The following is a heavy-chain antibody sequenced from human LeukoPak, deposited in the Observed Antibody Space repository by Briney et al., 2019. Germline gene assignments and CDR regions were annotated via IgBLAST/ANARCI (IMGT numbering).Heavy chain of an antibody. D-gene: IGHD1-1*01. CDR2: TYYRSKWSS. Sequence: SQTLSLTCAISGDSVSSSASWNWIRQSPSRGLEWLGRTYYRSKWSSDYATSVKSRITINADTSKNQFSLQLSSVIPEDTAVYYCASDADSSNEWGPFDPWGQGTLVTVSS. J-gene: IGHJ5*02. CDR3: ASDADSSNEWGPFDP. V-gene: IGHV6-1*01. CDR1: GDSVSSSAS.